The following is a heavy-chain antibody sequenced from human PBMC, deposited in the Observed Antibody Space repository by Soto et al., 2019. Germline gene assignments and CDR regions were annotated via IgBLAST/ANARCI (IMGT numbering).Heavy chain of an antibody. Sequence: GGSLRLSCAASGFAFDDYAMHWVRQAPGKGLGWVSGISWKSDTIGYADSVKGRFTISRDNAKNSLYLQMNSLRAEDTAFYFCARVPTRGFRYAHVYFDYWGQGGLVTVSS. CDR3: ARVPTRGFRYAHVYFDY. CDR2: ISWKSDTI. D-gene: IGHD2-2*01. V-gene: IGHV3-9*01. CDR1: GFAFDDYA. J-gene: IGHJ4*02.